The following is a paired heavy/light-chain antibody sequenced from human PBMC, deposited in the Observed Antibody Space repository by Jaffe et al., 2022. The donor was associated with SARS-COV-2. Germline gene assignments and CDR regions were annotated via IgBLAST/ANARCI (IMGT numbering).Heavy chain of an antibody. CDR1: GFTFGDYA. D-gene: IGHD3-10*01. J-gene: IGHJ4*02. Sequence: EVQLVESGGDLVQPGRSLRLSCTTSGFTFGDYALSWLRQAPGKGLEWIALIRNKPYGGTTEYAASVKGRFTISRDDSKNIAYLQMDSLKTEDTAVYFCSRVYGSGSNQYDFWGQGTLVTVSS. CDR2: IRNKPYGGTT. CDR3: SRVYGSGSNQYDF. V-gene: IGHV3-49*03.
Light chain of an antibody. Sequence: DIQMTQSPSSLSASVGDRVTITCRASQDIRNDLGWYQRKPGKAPKRLIQTASSLQSGVPSRFSGSGFGTEFTLTISSLQPEDSATYYCLQHSRYPITFGQGTRLEIK. CDR1: QDIRND. V-gene: IGKV1-17*01. CDR2: TAS. CDR3: LQHSRYPIT. J-gene: IGKJ5*01.